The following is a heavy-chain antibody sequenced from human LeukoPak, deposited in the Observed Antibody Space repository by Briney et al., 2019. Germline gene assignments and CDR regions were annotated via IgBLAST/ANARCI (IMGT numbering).Heavy chain of an antibody. Sequence: ASVKVSCKASGYTFTGYYMHWVRQAPGQGLEWMGWINPNSGGTNYAQKFQGRVTMTRDTSIRTAYMELSRLRSDDTAVYYCARRRGSAPGPIRSPNYFDYWGQGTLVTVSS. V-gene: IGHV1-2*02. CDR2: INPNSGGT. CDR3: ARRRGSAPGPIRSPNYFDY. J-gene: IGHJ4*02. D-gene: IGHD3-10*01. CDR1: GYTFTGYY.